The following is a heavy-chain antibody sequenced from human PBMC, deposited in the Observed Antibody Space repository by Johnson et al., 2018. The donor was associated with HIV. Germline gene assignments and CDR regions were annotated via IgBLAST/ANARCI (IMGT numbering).Heavy chain of an antibody. J-gene: IGHJ3*02. Sequence: QVQLVESGGGLVQPGGSLRLSCAASGFTFSDYYMHWVRQAPGKGLEWVSYISSSGSTIYYADSVKGRFTISRDNAKNSLYLQMNSLRAEDTAVYYCARRVEGRRSANDAFDIWGQGTMVTVSS. CDR3: ARRVEGRRSANDAFDI. D-gene: IGHD1-1*01. CDR1: GFTFSDYY. CDR2: ISSSGSTI. V-gene: IGHV3-11*04.